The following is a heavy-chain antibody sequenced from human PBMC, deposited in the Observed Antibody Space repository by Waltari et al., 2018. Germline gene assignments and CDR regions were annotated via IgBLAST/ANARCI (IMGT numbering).Heavy chain of an antibody. J-gene: IGHJ3*02. V-gene: IGHV4-34*01. D-gene: IGHD2-8*02. CDR2: INHSGRT. CDR1: GGSFSGYY. Sequence: QVQLQQWGAGLLKPSETLSLTCAVYGGSFSGYYWSWIRQPPGKGLEWIGEINHSGRTNTNPSLKSRFTISVDTSKNQFSLKLSSVTAADTAVYYCARALGYCTGGVCYRADAFDIWGQGTMVTVSS. CDR3: ARALGYCTGGVCYRADAFDI.